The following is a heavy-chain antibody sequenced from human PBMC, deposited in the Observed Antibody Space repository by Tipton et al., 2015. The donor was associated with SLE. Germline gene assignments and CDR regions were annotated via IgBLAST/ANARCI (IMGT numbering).Heavy chain of an antibody. CDR1: GASISSGGYA. D-gene: IGHD4-17*01. CDR2: IYHTESS. J-gene: IGHJ4*02. V-gene: IGHV4-30-2*01. Sequence: TLSLTCAVSGASISSGGYAWSWIRQPPGKGLEWIGDIYHTESSYYNPSLKSRVVISIDRSNNDFSLRLSSVTAADTAVYYCARGDIASVTTGGYFDYWGQGALVTVSS. CDR3: ARGDIASVTTGGYFDY.